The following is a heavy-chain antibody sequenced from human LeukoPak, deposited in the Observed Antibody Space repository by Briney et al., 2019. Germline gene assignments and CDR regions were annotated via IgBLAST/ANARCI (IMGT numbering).Heavy chain of an antibody. V-gene: IGHV3-9*01. CDR3: AKEREPIAAAGRSLDY. Sequence: GGSLRLSCSASGFTFSSYAMHWVRQAPGKGLEWVSGISWNSGSIGYADSVKGRFTISRDNAKNSLYLQMNSLRAEDTALYYCAKEREPIAAAGRSLDYWGQGTLVTVSS. CDR1: GFTFSSYA. D-gene: IGHD6-13*01. CDR2: ISWNSGSI. J-gene: IGHJ4*02.